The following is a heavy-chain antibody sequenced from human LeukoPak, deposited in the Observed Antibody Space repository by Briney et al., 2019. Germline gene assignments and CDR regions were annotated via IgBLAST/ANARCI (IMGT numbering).Heavy chain of an antibody. CDR1: GFTFSSYG. D-gene: IGHD3-9*01. Sequence: GSLRLSCAASGFTFSSYGMHWVRQAPGKGLEWIGSIYHSGSTYYNPFLKSRVTISVDTSKNQFSLKLSSVTAADTAVYYCARANILTGYVYFDYWGQGTLVTVSS. CDR3: ARANILTGYVYFDY. CDR2: IYHSGST. V-gene: IGHV4-38-2*01. J-gene: IGHJ4*02.